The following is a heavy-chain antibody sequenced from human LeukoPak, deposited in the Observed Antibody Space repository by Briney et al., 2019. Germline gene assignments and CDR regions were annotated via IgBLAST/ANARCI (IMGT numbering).Heavy chain of an antibody. V-gene: IGHV1-3*01. D-gene: IGHD3-10*01. CDR2: INAGNGNT. Sequence: GASVKVSCRASGYTFTSYAMHWVRQAPGQRLEWMGWINAGNGNTKYSQKFQGGVTITRDTSASTAYMELSSLRSEDTAVYYCARSYYYGSGSPWGYYYYGMDVWGKGTTVTVSS. CDR3: ARSYYYGSGSPWGYYYYGMDV. J-gene: IGHJ6*04. CDR1: GYTFTSYA.